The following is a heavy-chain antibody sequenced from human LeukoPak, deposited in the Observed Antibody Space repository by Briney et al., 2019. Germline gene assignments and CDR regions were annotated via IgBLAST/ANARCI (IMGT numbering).Heavy chain of an antibody. CDR3: ARAGCSSTSCYTGY. V-gene: IGHV3-30-3*01. Sequence: GGSLRLSCAASGFTFSSYAMHWVRQAPGKGLEWVAVLSYDGSNKYYADSVKGRFTISRDNSKNTLYLQMNSLRAEDTAVYYCARAGCSSTSCYTGYWGQGTLVTVSS. J-gene: IGHJ4*02. CDR2: LSYDGSNK. CDR1: GFTFSSYA. D-gene: IGHD2-2*02.